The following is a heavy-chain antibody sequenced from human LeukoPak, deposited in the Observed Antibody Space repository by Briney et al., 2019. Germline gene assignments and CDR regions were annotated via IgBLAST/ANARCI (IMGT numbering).Heavy chain of an antibody. J-gene: IGHJ4*02. D-gene: IGHD4-17*01. CDR1: GFTFNLAW. CDR2: IKNKIDGGTT. Sequence: GGSLRLSCAASGFTFNLAWINWVRQAPGKGLEWVGRIKNKIDGGTTNYAAPVKGRFTISRDDSKNTVYLQMNSLKSEDTALYYCNTDGDYGDYVDSWGQGTLVTVSS. V-gene: IGHV3-15*07. CDR3: NTDGDYGDYVDS.